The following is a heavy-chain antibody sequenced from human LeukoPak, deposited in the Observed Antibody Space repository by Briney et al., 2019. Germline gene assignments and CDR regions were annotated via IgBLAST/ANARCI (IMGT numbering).Heavy chain of an antibody. CDR3: ARALEATYSSSWYSKNYYYCYMDV. CDR2: ISSSGSTI. D-gene: IGHD6-13*01. Sequence: GGSLRLSCAASGFTFSDYYMSWIRQAPGKGLEWVSYISSSGSTIYYADSVKGRFTISRDNAKNSLYLQMNSLRAEDTAVYYCARALEATYSSSWYSKNYYYCYMDVWGKGTTVTVSS. CDR1: GFTFSDYY. V-gene: IGHV3-11*01. J-gene: IGHJ6*03.